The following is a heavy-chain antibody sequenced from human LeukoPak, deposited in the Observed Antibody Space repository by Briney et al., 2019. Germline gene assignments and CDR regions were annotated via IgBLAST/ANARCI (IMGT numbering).Heavy chain of an antibody. D-gene: IGHD6-19*01. CDR3: ARQNSVAGTVYYYYGMDV. CDR1: GGAISSTSYH. Sequence: SETLSLTCTVSGGAISSTSYHWGWIRQPPGKGLEWIGSIYYSGSTNYNPSLKSRVTISVDTSKNQFSLKLSSVTAADTAVYYCARQNSVAGTVYYYYGMDVWGQGTTVTVSS. V-gene: IGHV4-39*01. CDR2: IYYSGST. J-gene: IGHJ6*02.